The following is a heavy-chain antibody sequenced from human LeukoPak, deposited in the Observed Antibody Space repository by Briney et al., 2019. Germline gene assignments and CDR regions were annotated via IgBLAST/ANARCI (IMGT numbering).Heavy chain of an antibody. CDR1: GGSFSGYY. D-gene: IGHD5-18*01. J-gene: IGHJ4*02. CDR2: INHSGST. Sequence: SETLSLTCAVYGGSFSGYYWCWIRQPPGKGLEWIGEINHSGSTNYNPSLKSRVTISVDTSKNQFSLKLSSVTAADTAVYYCAREDTAMVNDYWGQGTLVTVSS. CDR3: AREDTAMVNDY. V-gene: IGHV4-34*01.